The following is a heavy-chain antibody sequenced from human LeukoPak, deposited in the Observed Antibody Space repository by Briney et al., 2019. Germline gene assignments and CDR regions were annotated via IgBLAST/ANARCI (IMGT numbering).Heavy chain of an antibody. J-gene: IGHJ3*02. CDR2: ISGSGGST. CDR1: GFTFSSYA. CDR3: AKLHITMVRGASHDAFDI. V-gene: IGHV3-23*01. D-gene: IGHD3-10*01. Sequence: PGGSLRLSCAASGFTFSSYAMSSFRQAPAKGLEWVSAISGSGGSTYYADSVKGRFTISRDNSKNTLYLQMNSLRAEDTAVYYCAKLHITMVRGASHDAFDIWGQGTMVTVSS.